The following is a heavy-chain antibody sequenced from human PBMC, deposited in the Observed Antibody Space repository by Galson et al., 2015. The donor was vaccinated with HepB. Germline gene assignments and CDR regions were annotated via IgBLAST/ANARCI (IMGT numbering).Heavy chain of an antibody. CDR3: ASITIFGVPYSGDYYGMDV. CDR2: IIPIFGTA. CDR1: GGTFSSYA. D-gene: IGHD3-3*01. J-gene: IGHJ6*02. Sequence: SVKVSCKASGGTFSSYAISWVRQAPGQGLEWMGGIIPIFGTANYAQKFQGRVTITADESTSTAYMELSSLRSEDTAVYYCASITIFGVPYSGDYYGMDVWGQGTTVTVSS. V-gene: IGHV1-69*13.